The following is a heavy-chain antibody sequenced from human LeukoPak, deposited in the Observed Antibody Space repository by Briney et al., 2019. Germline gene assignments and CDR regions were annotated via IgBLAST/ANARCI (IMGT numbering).Heavy chain of an antibody. D-gene: IGHD3-22*01. Sequence: SETLSLTCTVSGGSISSYYWGWIRQPPGKGLEWIGDIHHSGITEYNPSLRSRVTISVDTSNNQFPQNLRSVAAADAAVYYCGRRGYLYGISWYYFFDQWGQGTLVTVSS. CDR1: GGSISSYY. V-gene: IGHV4-59*01. J-gene: IGHJ4*02. CDR2: IHHSGIT. CDR3: GRRGYLYGISWYYFFDQ.